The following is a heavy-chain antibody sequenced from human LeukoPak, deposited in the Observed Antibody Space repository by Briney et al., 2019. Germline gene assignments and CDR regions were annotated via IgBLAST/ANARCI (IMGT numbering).Heavy chain of an antibody. J-gene: IGHJ6*03. V-gene: IGHV1-69*05. CDR3: ARDTIFGGRYYYYYMDV. D-gene: IGHD3-3*01. Sequence: SVKVSCKASGGTFSSYAISWVRQAPGQGLEWMEGIIPIFGTANYAQKFQGRVTITTDESTSTAYMELSSLRSEDTAVYYCARDTIFGGRYYYYYMDVWGKGTTVTVSS. CDR2: IIPIFGTA. CDR1: GGTFSSYA.